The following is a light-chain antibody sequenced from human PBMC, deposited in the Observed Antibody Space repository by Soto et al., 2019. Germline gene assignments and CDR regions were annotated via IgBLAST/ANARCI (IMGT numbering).Light chain of an antibody. Sequence: QSVLTQAASVSGSPGQSITISCTGTSSDVGGYNYVSWYQQFPGKVPKLLIYNVSNRPSGVSNRFSGSKSGNTASLTISGLQAEDEADYFCTSSTSGSLYVFGTWTKLTVL. V-gene: IGLV2-14*01. J-gene: IGLJ1*01. CDR2: NVS. CDR1: SSDVGGYNY. CDR3: TSSTSGSLYV.